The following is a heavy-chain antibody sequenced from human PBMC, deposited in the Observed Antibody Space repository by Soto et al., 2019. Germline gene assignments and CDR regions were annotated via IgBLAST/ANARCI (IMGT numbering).Heavy chain of an antibody. J-gene: IGHJ5*02. CDR2: IYYSGST. D-gene: IGHD6-13*01. CDR1: GGSISSGDYY. Sequence: SETLSLTCTVSGGSISSGDYYWSWIRQPPGKGLEWIGYIYYSGSTYYNPSLKSRVTISVDTSKNQFSLKLSSVTAADTAVYYCARWVRQLSAYWFDPWGQGTLVTVSS. CDR3: ARWVRQLSAYWFDP. V-gene: IGHV4-30-4*01.